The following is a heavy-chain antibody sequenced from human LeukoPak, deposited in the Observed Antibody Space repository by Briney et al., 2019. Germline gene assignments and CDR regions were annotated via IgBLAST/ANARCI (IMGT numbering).Heavy chain of an antibody. J-gene: IGHJ4*02. Sequence: SETLSLTCTVSGGSISSSSYYWGWIRQPPGKGLEWIGSIYYIGSTYYNPSLKSRVTISVDTSKNQFSLKLSSVTAADTAVYYCARQSGRAAAGTGFDYWGQGTLVTVSS. D-gene: IGHD6-13*01. V-gene: IGHV4-39*01. CDR2: IYYIGST. CDR1: GGSISSSSYY. CDR3: ARQSGRAAAGTGFDY.